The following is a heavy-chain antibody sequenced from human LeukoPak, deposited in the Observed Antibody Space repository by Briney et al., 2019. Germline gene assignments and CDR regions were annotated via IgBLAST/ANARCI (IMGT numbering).Heavy chain of an antibody. CDR1: GFTFSSYG. Sequence: GGSLRLSCAASGFTFSSYGMHWVRQAPGKGLEWVAVISYDGSNKYYADSVKGRFTISRDNSKNTLYLQMNSLRAEDTAVYYCAKDSGSYYELGIVDYWGQGTLVTVSS. V-gene: IGHV3-30*18. D-gene: IGHD1-26*01. CDR2: ISYDGSNK. J-gene: IGHJ4*02. CDR3: AKDSGSYYELGIVDY.